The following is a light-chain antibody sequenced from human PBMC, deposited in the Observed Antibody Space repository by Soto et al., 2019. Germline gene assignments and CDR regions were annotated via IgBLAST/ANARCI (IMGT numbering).Light chain of an antibody. V-gene: IGLV2-14*01. CDR1: SSDVGGHNY. J-gene: IGLJ1*01. Sequence: QSALTQPASVSGSPGQSITISCTGTSSDVGGHNYVSWYQQHPGKAPTLIIYEVSNRPSGVSNRFSGSKSGNTASLTISGLQAEDEADYYCNSYTSKSTGVFGTGTKLTVL. CDR3: NSYTSKSTGV. CDR2: EVS.